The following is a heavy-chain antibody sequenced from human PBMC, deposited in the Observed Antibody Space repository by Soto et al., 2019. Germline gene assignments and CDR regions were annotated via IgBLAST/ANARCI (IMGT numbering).Heavy chain of an antibody. CDR3: ARDPDLLFAGIAAAGTWYYGMDV. V-gene: IGHV1-69*13. CDR1: GGTFSSYA. CDR2: IIPIFGTA. D-gene: IGHD6-13*01. J-gene: IGHJ6*02. Sequence: SVKVSCKASGGTFSSYAISWVRQAPGQGLEWMGGIIPIFGTANYAQKFQGRVTITADESTSTAYMELSSLRSEDTAVYYCARDPDLLFAGIAAAGTWYYGMDVWGQGTTVTVSS.